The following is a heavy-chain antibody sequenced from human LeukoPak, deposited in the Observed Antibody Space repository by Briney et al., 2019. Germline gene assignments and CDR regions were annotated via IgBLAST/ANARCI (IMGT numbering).Heavy chain of an antibody. V-gene: IGHV4-59*01. D-gene: IGHD2-8*02. CDR1: GGSIDTSY. J-gene: IGHJ6*03. Sequence: ESGPGLVKPSETLSLTCTVSGGSIDTSYWSWIRQPPGKGLEWLGYIYHRGSTTYNPSLKSRVTISLDTSKNQISLNLRSVTAADTAVYFCARRRGQSSGPSYYYFYMDVWGKGTTVTVSS. CDR2: IYHRGST. CDR3: ARRRGQSSGPSYYYFYMDV.